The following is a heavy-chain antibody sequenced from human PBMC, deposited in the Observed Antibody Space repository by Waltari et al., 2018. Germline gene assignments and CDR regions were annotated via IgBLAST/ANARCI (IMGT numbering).Heavy chain of an antibody. J-gene: IGHJ4*02. Sequence: EVQLLESGGGLVQPGGSLRLSCAASGLTFSRHGMSWVRQAPGKGLEWVSIIYSGGSTTSYADSVKGRFTISRDNSKNTLYLQMNSLRADDTAIYYCAKYGASGGFDCWGQGTLVTVSS. CDR2: IYSGGSTT. D-gene: IGHD3-10*01. V-gene: IGHV3-23*03. CDR1: GLTFSRHG. CDR3: AKYGASGGFDC.